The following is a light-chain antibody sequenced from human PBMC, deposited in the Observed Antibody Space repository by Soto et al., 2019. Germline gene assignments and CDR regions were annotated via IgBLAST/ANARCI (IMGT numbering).Light chain of an antibody. CDR3: QQSYSAPYT. CDR2: VAS. Sequence: DIQVTQSPSSLSASIGDRVTITCRASQSISTFLNWYQQKPGKAPNLLIYVASNLQTGVPSRFSGSGSGTDFSLTISSLQHEDVATYYCQQSYSAPYTFGQGNTLEIK. J-gene: IGKJ2*01. CDR1: QSISTF. V-gene: IGKV1-39*01.